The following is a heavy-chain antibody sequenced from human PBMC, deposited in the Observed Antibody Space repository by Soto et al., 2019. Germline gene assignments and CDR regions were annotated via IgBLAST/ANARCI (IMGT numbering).Heavy chain of an antibody. CDR2: IWYDGCNK. D-gene: IGHD5-12*01. J-gene: IGHJ4*02. Sequence: QVQLVESGGGVVQPGRSLRLSCAASGFTFSRHGMHWVRQAPGKGLEWVAVIWYDGCNKYYADSVKGRFTISRDNSKNTLYLQMNSLRAEDTAVYYCARDEEMATISFFDYWGQGTLVTVSS. CDR1: GFTFSRHG. V-gene: IGHV3-33*01. CDR3: ARDEEMATISFFDY.